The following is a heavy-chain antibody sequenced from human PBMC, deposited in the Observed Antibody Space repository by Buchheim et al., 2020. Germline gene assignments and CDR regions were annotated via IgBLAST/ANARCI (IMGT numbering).Heavy chain of an antibody. CDR1: GYTFTRYG. CDR3: ARATGSGWYFDY. CDR2: ISGYNGYT. V-gene: IGHV1-18*04. Sequence: QVQLVQSGAELKKPGASVKVSCKASGYTFTRYGIIWVRLAPGQGLEWIGWISGYNGYTKYAQKLQGRVTVTTDTPTSTANLELRSLRSDDTAVYWCARATGSGWYFDYWGQGTL. D-gene: IGHD6-19*01. J-gene: IGHJ4*02.